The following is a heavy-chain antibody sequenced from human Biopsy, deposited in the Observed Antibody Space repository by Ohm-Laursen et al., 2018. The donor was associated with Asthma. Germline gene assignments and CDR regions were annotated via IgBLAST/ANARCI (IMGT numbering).Heavy chain of an antibody. V-gene: IGHV4-39*01. CDR3: ARRITIFGVVQKDHGMDA. D-gene: IGHD3-3*01. CDR2: ISYGGKT. Sequence: SGTLSLTCPVSGGSMTPTSHYWDWIRQAPGKGLEWIGYISYGGKTSYNPSLKNRVTISRDTSKNQFSLRLTSVTAADTAVYFCARRITIFGVVQKDHGMDAWGQGTTVIVSS. J-gene: IGHJ6*02. CDR1: GGSMTPTSHY.